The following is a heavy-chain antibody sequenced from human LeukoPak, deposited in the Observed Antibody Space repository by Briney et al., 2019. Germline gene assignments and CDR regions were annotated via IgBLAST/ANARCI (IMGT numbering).Heavy chain of an antibody. J-gene: IGHJ4*02. Sequence: PGGSLRLSCAASGFTFSSYAMSWVRQAPGKGLEWVSAISGSGGSTYYADSVKGRFTISRDNSKNTLYLQMNSLRAEDTAVYYCAKDIPPGIAAAGTGVFDYWGQGTLVTVSS. CDR3: AKDIPPGIAAAGTGVFDY. D-gene: IGHD6-13*01. CDR2: ISGSGGST. CDR1: GFTFSSYA. V-gene: IGHV3-23*01.